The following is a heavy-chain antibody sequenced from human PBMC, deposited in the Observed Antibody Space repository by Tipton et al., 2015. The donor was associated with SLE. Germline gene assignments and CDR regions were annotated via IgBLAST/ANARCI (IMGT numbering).Heavy chain of an antibody. V-gene: IGHV4-61*02. Sequence: TLSLTCTVSGGSISSDSYYWSWIRQPAGKGLEWIGRIYTSGSTNYNPSLKSRVTISIDMSKNQFSLKLSSVTAADTAMYYCARDHYDILTNYYYMDVWGKGTTVTVSS. CDR2: IYTSGST. CDR3: ARDHYDILTNYYYMDV. J-gene: IGHJ6*03. CDR1: GGSISSDSYY. D-gene: IGHD3-9*01.